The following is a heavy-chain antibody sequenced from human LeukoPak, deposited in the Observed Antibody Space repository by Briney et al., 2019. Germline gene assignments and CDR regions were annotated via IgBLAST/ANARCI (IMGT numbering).Heavy chain of an antibody. CDR2: ISSSSSYI. V-gene: IGHV3-21*01. J-gene: IGHJ4*02. Sequence: GGSLRLSCAASGFTFSSYSMNWVRQAPGKGLEWVSSISSSSSYIYYADSVKGRFTISRDNAKNSLYLQMNSLRAEDMAVYYCARVEDIVVVPAAIDYWGQGTLVTVSS. D-gene: IGHD2-2*01. CDR1: GFTFSSYS. CDR3: ARVEDIVVVPAAIDY.